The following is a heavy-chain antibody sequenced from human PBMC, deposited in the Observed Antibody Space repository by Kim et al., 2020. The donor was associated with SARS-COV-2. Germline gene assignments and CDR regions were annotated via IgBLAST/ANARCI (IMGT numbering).Heavy chain of an antibody. CDR3: ARPHYYDSSGLVFDY. V-gene: IGHV4-39*07. J-gene: IGHJ4*02. Sequence: PSLKSRVTISVDTSKNQFSLKLSSVTAADTAVYYCARPHYYDSSGLVFDYWGQGTLVTVSS. D-gene: IGHD3-22*01.